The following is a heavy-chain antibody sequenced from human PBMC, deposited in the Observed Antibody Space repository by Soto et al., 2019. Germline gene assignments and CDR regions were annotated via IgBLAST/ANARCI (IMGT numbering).Heavy chain of an antibody. J-gene: IGHJ4*02. CDR3: AKKDPLDY. CDR2: ISGSGGST. Sequence: EVQLLESGGGLVQPGGSLRIYCAAYGFTFSSYAMSWVRQAPGNGLGWVSAISGSGGSTYYADSVKGRFTISRDNSKNTLYLQMNSLRAEDTAVYYCAKKDPLDYWGQGTLVTVSS. CDR1: GFTFSSYA. V-gene: IGHV3-23*01.